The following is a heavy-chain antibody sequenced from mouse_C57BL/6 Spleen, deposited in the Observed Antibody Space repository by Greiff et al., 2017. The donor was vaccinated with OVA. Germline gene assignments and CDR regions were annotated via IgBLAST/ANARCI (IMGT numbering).Heavy chain of an antibody. CDR2: IYPGSGST. D-gene: IGHD1-1*01. CDR3: ARDYYGSRRVFAY. Sequence: VQLQQPGAELVKPGASVKMSCKASGYTFTSYWITWVKQRPGQGLEWIGDIYPGSGSTNYNEKFKSKATLTVDTSSSTAYMQLSSLTSEDSAVYYCARDYYGSRRVFAYWGQGTLVTVSA. CDR1: GYTFTSYW. V-gene: IGHV1-55*01. J-gene: IGHJ3*01.